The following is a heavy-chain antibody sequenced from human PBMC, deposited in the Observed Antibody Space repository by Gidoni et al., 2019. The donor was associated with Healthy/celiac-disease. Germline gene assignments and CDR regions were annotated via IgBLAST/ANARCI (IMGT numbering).Heavy chain of an antibody. CDR2: ISGSGGST. D-gene: IGHD5-18*01. Sequence: VQLLESGGGLVQPGGSLRLSCAASGFTFSSYAMSWVRQAPGKWLGWVSAISGSGGSTYYADSVKGRFTISRDNSKNTLYLQMNSLRAEDTAVYYCAKDQGNSYNAFDIWGQGTMVTVSS. CDR1: GFTFSSYA. V-gene: IGHV3-23*01. CDR3: AKDQGNSYNAFDI. J-gene: IGHJ3*02.